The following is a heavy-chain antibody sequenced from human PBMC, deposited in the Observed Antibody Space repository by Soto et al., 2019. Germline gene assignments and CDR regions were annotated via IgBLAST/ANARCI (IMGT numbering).Heavy chain of an antibody. Sequence: GGSLRLSCAASGFTFSSYAMSWVRQAPGKGLEWVSAISGSGGSTYYADSVKGRFTISRDNSKNTLYLQMNSLRAEDTAVYYCAKVEGIFGVVTNAFDYWGQGTLVTVSS. D-gene: IGHD3-3*01. V-gene: IGHV3-23*01. CDR2: ISGSGGST. CDR3: AKVEGIFGVVTNAFDY. CDR1: GFTFSSYA. J-gene: IGHJ4*02.